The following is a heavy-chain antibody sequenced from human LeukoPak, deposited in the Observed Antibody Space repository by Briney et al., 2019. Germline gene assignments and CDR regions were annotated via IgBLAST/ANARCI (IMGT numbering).Heavy chain of an antibody. V-gene: IGHV1-18*01. CDR2: ISAQHGQT. D-gene: IGHD3-22*01. Sequence: GASVKVSCKTSGYSENFYGITWVRQVAGQGLEWMGWISAQHGQTEYAPNSQDRVTMTTDTYTNTAYMELRSLRSDDTAVYYCARNYYDSSGYYKTNDYWGQGTLVTVSS. CDR1: GYSENFYG. CDR3: ARNYYDSSGYYKTNDY. J-gene: IGHJ4*02.